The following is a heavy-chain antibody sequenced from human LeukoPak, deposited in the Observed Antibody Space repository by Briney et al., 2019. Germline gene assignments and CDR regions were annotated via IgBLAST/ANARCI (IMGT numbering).Heavy chain of an antibody. J-gene: IGHJ4*02. CDR3: AKGRMTTVTTYFDY. D-gene: IGHD4-17*01. Sequence: GGSLRLSCAASGFTFDDCAMHWVRQAPGKGLEWVSGISWNSGSIGYADSVKGRFTISRDNAKNSLYLQMNSLRAEDTALYYCAKGRMTTVTTYFDYWGQGTLVTVSS. V-gene: IGHV3-9*01. CDR2: ISWNSGSI. CDR1: GFTFDDCA.